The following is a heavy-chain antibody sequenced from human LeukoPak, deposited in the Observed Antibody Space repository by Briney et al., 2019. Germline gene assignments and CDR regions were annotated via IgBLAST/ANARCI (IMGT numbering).Heavy chain of an antibody. J-gene: IGHJ4*02. CDR3: AADPRAAVAVPVGFDY. V-gene: IGHV1-58*01. CDR1: GFTFTSSA. CDR2: IVVGSGNT. D-gene: IGHD6-19*01. Sequence: SVKVSCKAPGFTFTSSAVQWVRQARGQRLEWIGWIVVGSGNTNYAQKFQERVTITRDMSTSTAYMELSSLRSEDTAVYYCAADPRAAVAVPVGFDYWGQGTLVTVSS.